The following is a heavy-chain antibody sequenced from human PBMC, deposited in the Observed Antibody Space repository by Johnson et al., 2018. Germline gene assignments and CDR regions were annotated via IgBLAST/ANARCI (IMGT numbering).Heavy chain of an antibody. Sequence: QVQLVESGGGVVQPGRSXRLSCAASGFTFSSYGMHWVRPAPGKGLEWVAVIWYDGSNKYYADSVMGRFTISRDNYKNTRYLQMKRLRAEDTAVYYSARDGDYGDLGSYGMDVWGQGTTVTVSS. CDR1: GFTFSSYG. D-gene: IGHD4-17*01. J-gene: IGHJ6*02. CDR3: ARDGDYGDLGSYGMDV. CDR2: IWYDGSNK. V-gene: IGHV3-33*01.